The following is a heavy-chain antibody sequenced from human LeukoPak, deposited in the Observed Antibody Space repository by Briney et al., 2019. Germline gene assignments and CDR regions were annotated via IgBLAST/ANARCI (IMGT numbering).Heavy chain of an antibody. Sequence: GGSLRLSCAASGFTFSMYWMSWVRQAPGKGLEWVANIKKDGSEKYYVDSGKGRFTISRDNAKNSLYLQMNSLRVEDTAVYYCARVQEAATFLNIKNQRTSNWFDPWGQGTLVTVSS. CDR1: GFTFSMYW. CDR3: ARVQEAATFLNIKNQRTSNWFDP. D-gene: IGHD2-15*01. J-gene: IGHJ5*02. CDR2: IKKDGSEK. V-gene: IGHV3-7*01.